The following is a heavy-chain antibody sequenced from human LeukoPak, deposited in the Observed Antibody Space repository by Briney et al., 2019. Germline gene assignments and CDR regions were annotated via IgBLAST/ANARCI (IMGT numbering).Heavy chain of an antibody. J-gene: IGHJ3*02. D-gene: IGHD3-9*01. CDR1: GDSISTGGYY. CDR3: VREGPLLRYFHI. V-gene: IGHV4-31*03. CDR2: IYYSGST. Sequence: SQTLSLTCTVSGDSISTGGYYWSWIRQHPGKGLEWIGNIYYSGSTNYNPSLKSRLTISVDTSKNQFSLKLSSVTAADTAVYYCVREGPLLRYFHIWGQGTLVTVSS.